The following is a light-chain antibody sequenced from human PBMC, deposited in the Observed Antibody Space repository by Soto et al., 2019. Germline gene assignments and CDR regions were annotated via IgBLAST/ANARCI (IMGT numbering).Light chain of an antibody. Sequence: EVVLTQSPGTLSLSPGERATLSCRASQSVSSSYLAWYQQRPGQAPRLIIYGASSRATGIPDRFSGSRAGTDFTLTISRLEPEDFAVYFCQQYDTSSWTFGQGTKVDIK. J-gene: IGKJ1*01. CDR3: QQYDTSSWT. V-gene: IGKV3-20*01. CDR2: GAS. CDR1: QSVSSSY.